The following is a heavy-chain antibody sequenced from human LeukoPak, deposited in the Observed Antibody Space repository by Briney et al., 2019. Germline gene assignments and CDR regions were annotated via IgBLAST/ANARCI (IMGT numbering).Heavy chain of an antibody. J-gene: IGHJ6*03. D-gene: IGHD4-23*01. V-gene: IGHV4-34*01. Sequence: PSETLSLTCAVYGGSFSGYYWSWIRQPPGKGLEWIGEINHSGSTNYNPSLKSRVTISVDTSKNQFSLKLSSVTAADTAVYYCARGGGNDPGRYYYYMDVWGKGTTVTVSS. CDR3: ARGGGNDPGRYYYYMDV. CDR1: GGSFSGYY. CDR2: INHSGST.